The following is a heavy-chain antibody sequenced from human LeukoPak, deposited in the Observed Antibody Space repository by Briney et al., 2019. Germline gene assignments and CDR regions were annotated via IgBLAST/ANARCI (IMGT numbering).Heavy chain of an antibody. CDR3: TTQATTGWHFS. CDR1: GYTFTGYY. CDR2: VNPNNGGT. J-gene: IGHJ5*02. V-gene: IGHV1-2*02. Sequence: GASVKVSCKASGYTFTGYYMHWVRQAPGHGPEWMGWVNPNNGGTDYAQKFQGRVTMTRDTSLSTVYMELSRLTFDDTAVYYCTTQATTGWHFSWGQGTLVTVSS. D-gene: IGHD6-19*01.